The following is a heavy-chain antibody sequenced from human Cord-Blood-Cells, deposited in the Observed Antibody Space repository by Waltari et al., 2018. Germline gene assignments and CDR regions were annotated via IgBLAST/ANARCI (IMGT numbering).Heavy chain of an antibody. D-gene: IGHD3-9*01. CDR2: IYYSGST. V-gene: IGHV4-39*01. CDR1: GGSISSSSYY. Sequence: QLQLQESGPGLVKPSETLSLTCTVSGGSISSSSYYWGGIRQPPGKGLEWIGSIYYSGSTYYNPSLKSRVTISVDTSKNQFSLKLSSVTAADTAVYYCARTDYDILTGYYLFDYWGQGTLVTVSS. J-gene: IGHJ4*02. CDR3: ARTDYDILTGYYLFDY.